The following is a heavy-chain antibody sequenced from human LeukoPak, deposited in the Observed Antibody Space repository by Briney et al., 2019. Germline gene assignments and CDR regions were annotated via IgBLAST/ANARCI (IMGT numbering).Heavy chain of an antibody. CDR1: GDSISRSTYY. CDR2: VYYGRSP. J-gene: IGHJ4*02. CDR3: ARSSGTGTFSY. D-gene: IGHD6-25*01. V-gene: IGHV4-39*02. Sequence: SETLSLTCTVSGDSISRSTYYWAWIRQPPGKGLEWIGSVYYGRSPYFNPSLESRATKSVDTSKNHFSLKMSSVTAADTAVYYCARSSGTGTFSYWGQGTPVTVSS.